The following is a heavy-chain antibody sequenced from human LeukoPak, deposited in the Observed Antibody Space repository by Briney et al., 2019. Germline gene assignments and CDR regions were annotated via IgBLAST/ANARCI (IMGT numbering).Heavy chain of an antibody. CDR3: ASDIVVVPAAPGSGSYSKGFDY. V-gene: IGHV1-69*05. Sequence: SVKVSCKASGGTFSSYAISWVRQAPGQGLEWMGGIIPIFGTANYAQKFQGRVTITTDESTSTAYMELSSLRSEDTAVYYCASDIVVVPAAPGSGSYSKGFDYWGQGILVTVSS. CDR1: GGTFSSYA. CDR2: IIPIFGTA. D-gene: IGHD2-2*01. J-gene: IGHJ4*02.